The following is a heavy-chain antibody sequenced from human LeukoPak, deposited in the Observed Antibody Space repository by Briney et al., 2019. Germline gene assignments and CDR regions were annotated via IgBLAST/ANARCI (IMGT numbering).Heavy chain of an antibody. CDR1: GGSISSGNYY. CDR2: IYASGST. V-gene: IGHV4-61*02. J-gene: IGHJ5*02. CDR3: ARDSVAAAGTGSKWFDP. Sequence: SETLSLTCTVSGGSISSGNYYWSWIRPPAGRGLQWIGRIYASGSTNYNPSPKRRVTISGDASKKQFSLKLSSVTAADTAVYYCARDSVAAAGTGSKWFDPWGQGTLVTVSS. D-gene: IGHD6-13*01.